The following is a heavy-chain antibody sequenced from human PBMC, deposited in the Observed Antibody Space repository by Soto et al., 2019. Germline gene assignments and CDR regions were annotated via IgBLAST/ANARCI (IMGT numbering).Heavy chain of an antibody. D-gene: IGHD4-17*01. CDR1: GAALSNHF. CDR2: ITPILGIP. CDR3: ARGGSVDYCVYNY. J-gene: IGHJ4*02. Sequence: QVQLVQSGAEVRKPGSSVKVSCTTFGAALSNHFISWVRLAPGQGLEWMGRITPILGIPNYSQNFQGRVTMTADRSTKTIYMELSSLRSDDTAVYYCARGGSVDYCVYNYWGQGTLVTVSS. V-gene: IGHV1-69*02.